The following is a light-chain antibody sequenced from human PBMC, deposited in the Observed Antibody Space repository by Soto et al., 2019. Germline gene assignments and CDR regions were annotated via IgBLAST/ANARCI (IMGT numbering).Light chain of an antibody. V-gene: IGKV1-33*01. J-gene: IGKJ4*01. CDR2: DAS. CDR3: QQYDNLPLT. Sequence: DIQITQSPSSLSASVRERVTITCQASHDISDYLNWYQQKPGKAPKLLIYDASNLETGVPSRFSGSGSGTDFTFTISSLQPEDIATYYCQQYDNLPLTFGGGTKVDIK. CDR1: HDISDY.